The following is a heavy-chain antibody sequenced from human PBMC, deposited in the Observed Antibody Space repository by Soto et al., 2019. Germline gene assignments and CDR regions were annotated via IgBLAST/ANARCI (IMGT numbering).Heavy chain of an antibody. Sequence: ASVKVSCKASGYTFTTYYIHWVRQAPGQGLEWMGVINPSGGSINYAQKFQGRVTMTRDTSTSTVYMELISLRSEDTAVYYFSRVRCRGASYYIYFSAMDVWGQGTTVTVS. V-gene: IGHV1-46*01. CDR2: INPSGGSI. CDR3: SRVRCRGASYYIYFSAMDV. J-gene: IGHJ6*02. CDR1: GYTFTTYY. D-gene: IGHD1-26*01.